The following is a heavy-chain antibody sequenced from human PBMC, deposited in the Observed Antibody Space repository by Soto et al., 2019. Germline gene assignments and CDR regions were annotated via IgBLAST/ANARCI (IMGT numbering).Heavy chain of an antibody. Sequence: GGSLRLSCAASGFTFSSYAMSWVRQAPGKGLEWVSAISGSGGSTYYADSVKGRFTISRDNSKNTLYLQMNSLRAEDTAVYVCAKGIVLLFCYLSCFDFWGQGTLVTVSS. CDR3: AKGIVLLFCYLSCFDF. D-gene: IGHD3-10*01. V-gene: IGHV3-23*01. CDR1: GFTFSSYA. J-gene: IGHJ4*02. CDR2: ISGSGGST.